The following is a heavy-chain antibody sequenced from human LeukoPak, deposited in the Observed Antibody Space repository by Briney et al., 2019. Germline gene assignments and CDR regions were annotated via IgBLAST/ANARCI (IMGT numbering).Heavy chain of an antibody. D-gene: IGHD3-10*01. J-gene: IGHJ4*02. CDR1: GFTFSSYA. Sequence: GGSLRLSCAASGFTFSSYAMSWVRQAPGKGLEWVSAISGIGGSTYYADSVKGRFTISRDNSKNTLYLQMNSLRAEDTAVYYCAKGLMQHPASYSGSYLDYWGQGTLVTVSS. V-gene: IGHV3-23*01. CDR3: AKGLMQHPASYSGSYLDY. CDR2: ISGIGGST.